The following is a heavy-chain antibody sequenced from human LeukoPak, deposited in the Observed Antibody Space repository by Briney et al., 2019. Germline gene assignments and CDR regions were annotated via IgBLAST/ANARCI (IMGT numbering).Heavy chain of an antibody. V-gene: IGHV3-21*01. CDR1: EFTFSSYW. CDR3: ARGPSNYFNWFDP. Sequence: PGGSLRLSCAASEFTFSSYWMSWVRQAPGKGLEWVSSFSSSSSYICYADSVKGRFTFSRDNAKNSLYLQMNSLRAEDTAVYYCARGPSNYFNWFDPWGQGTLVTVSS. CDR2: FSSSSSYI. D-gene: IGHD4-11*01. J-gene: IGHJ5*02.